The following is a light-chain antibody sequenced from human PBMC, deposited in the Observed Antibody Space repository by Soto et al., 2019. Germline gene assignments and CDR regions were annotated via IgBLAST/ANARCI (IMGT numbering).Light chain of an antibody. V-gene: IGKV3-20*01. J-gene: IGKJ2*01. CDR3: QQYCSSYLYT. CDR2: GAS. Sequence: EIVLTQSPGTLSLSPGERATLSCRASQSVSISYLAWYQQKPGQAPRLLIYGASSRATGIPDRFSGSGSGTDFSLTISRREPEDVAVYYCQQYCSSYLYTFGQGTKLEIK. CDR1: QSVSISY.